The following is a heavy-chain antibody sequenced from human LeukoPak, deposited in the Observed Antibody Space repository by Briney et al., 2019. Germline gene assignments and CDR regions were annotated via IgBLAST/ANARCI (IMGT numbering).Heavy chain of an antibody. CDR1: GYSFTSYW. V-gene: IGHV5-51*01. D-gene: IGHD6-25*01. Sequence: GESLKISCKGSGYSFTSYWIGWVRQMPGKGLEWMGIIYPGDSDTRYSPSFQGQVTISADKSISTAYLQWSSLKASDTAMYYCARLISANNYYYYGMDVWGQGTTVTVSS. CDR3: ARLISANNYYYYGMDV. CDR2: IYPGDSDT. J-gene: IGHJ6*02.